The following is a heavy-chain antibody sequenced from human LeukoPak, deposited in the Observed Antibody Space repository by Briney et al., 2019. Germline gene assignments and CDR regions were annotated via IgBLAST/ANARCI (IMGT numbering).Heavy chain of an antibody. CDR3: AKAAAAAGEYYFDY. CDR1: GFTFDDYA. D-gene: IGHD6-13*01. CDR2: ISWNSGSI. Sequence: PGGSLRLSCAASGFTFDDYAMHWVRQAPGKGLEWVSGISWNSGSIGYADPVKGRFTISRDNAKNSLYLQMNSLRAEDMALYYCAKAAAAAGEYYFDYWGQGTLVTVSS. J-gene: IGHJ4*02. V-gene: IGHV3-9*03.